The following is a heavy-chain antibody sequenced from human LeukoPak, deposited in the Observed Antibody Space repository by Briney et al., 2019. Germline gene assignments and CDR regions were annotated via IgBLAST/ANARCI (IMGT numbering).Heavy chain of an antibody. CDR1: GFTLSSYD. CDR3: AGGTYYYGSGSHKPYYYYYYMDV. CDR2: IGTAGDT. J-gene: IGHJ6*03. V-gene: IGHV3-13*01. D-gene: IGHD3-10*01. Sequence: GGSLRLSCAASGFTLSSYDMHWVRQATGKGLEWVSAIGTAGDTYYPGSVKGRFTISRENAKNSLYLQMNSLRAGDTAVYYCAGGTYYYGSGSHKPYYYYYYMDVWGKGTTVTVSS.